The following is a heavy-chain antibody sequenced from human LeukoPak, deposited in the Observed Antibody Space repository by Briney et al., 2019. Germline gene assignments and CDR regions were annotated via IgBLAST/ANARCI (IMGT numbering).Heavy chain of an antibody. Sequence: TGGSLSLSCAASGFIFSDYWMHWVRQGPGKGLVWVSRIKSDGSSTSYAESVKGRFTISRDNAKNTVYVHMNSLRDEDTAVYYCARGGRYAYFLDYWGQGTLVTVSS. V-gene: IGHV3-74*01. J-gene: IGHJ4*02. CDR3: ARGGRYAYFLDY. CDR1: GFIFSDYW. CDR2: IKSDGSST. D-gene: IGHD3-16*01.